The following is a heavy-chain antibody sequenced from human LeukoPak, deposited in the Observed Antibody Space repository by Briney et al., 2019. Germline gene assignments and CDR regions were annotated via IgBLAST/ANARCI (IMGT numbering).Heavy chain of an antibody. CDR1: GYTFTSYA. CDR3: ARDQLRYYGSNSDMDF. V-gene: IGHV1-18*01. Sequence: ASVKVSCKASGYTFTSYAIAWVRQAPGQALEWRGWISAYNGGTNYAQKFRGRVTMTTDTSTNTGYMELRSLRSDDTAVYFCARDQLRYYGSNSDMDFWGQGTTVTVSS. CDR2: ISAYNGGT. J-gene: IGHJ6*02. D-gene: IGHD3-10*01.